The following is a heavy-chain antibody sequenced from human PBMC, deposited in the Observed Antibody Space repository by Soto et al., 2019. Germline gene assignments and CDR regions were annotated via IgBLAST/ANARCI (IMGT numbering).Heavy chain of an antibody. Sequence: EVQLLESGGDLVQPGGSLRLSCAASGLIFSDYAMSWVRQAPGKGLECVASISGSGDKTFYADSVKGRFTISRDNSKNTVSLHMNSLRVDDTAVYFCAKDRFGIVGPVDYWGPGTLVTVSS. J-gene: IGHJ4*02. CDR2: ISGSGDKT. CDR3: AKDRFGIVGPVDY. V-gene: IGHV3-23*01. CDR1: GLIFSDYA. D-gene: IGHD1-26*01.